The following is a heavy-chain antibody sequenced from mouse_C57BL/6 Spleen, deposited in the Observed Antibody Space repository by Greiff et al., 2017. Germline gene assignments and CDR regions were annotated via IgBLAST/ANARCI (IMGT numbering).Heavy chain of an antibody. CDR3: ARLDY. CDR1: SYTFTSYW. V-gene: IGHV1-69*01. J-gene: IGHJ2*01. CDR2: IDPSDSYT. Sequence: QVQLQQPGAELVMPGASVKLSCKASSYTFTSYWMHWVKQRPGQGLEWIGEIDPSDSYTNYNQKVKGKSTLTVDKSSSTAYMQLSSLTSEDSAVYYCARLDYWGQGTTLTVSS.